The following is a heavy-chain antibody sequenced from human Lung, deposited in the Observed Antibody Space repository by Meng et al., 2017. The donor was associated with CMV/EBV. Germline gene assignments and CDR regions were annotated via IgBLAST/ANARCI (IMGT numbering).Heavy chain of an antibody. CDR3: ARGYCSSTSCYWGYYFDY. CDR2: ISYDGSNK. D-gene: IGHD2-2*01. Sequence: SLKISCAASGFTFSSYAMHWVRQAPGKGLEWVAVISYDGSNKYYADSVKGRFTISRDNSKNTLYLQMNSLRAEDTAVYYCARGYCSSTSCYWGYYFDYWGQGXLVTVSS. J-gene: IGHJ4*02. V-gene: IGHV3-30-3*01. CDR1: GFTFSSYA.